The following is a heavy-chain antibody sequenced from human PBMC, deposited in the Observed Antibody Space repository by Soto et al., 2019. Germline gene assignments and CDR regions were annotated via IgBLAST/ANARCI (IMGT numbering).Heavy chain of an antibody. Sequence: QVTLKESGPVLVKPTETITLTCSVSGFSLSNARMDVSWIRQPPGKALEWLAHIFSNGEKFYSSSLRTRLTISNDSSKSQVVLSMTNMDPVDTATYYSARMQDFVSSYLTVPLDVWGQGTMVTVSS. J-gene: IGHJ3*01. D-gene: IGHD3-9*01. V-gene: IGHV2-26*01. CDR1: GFSLSNARMD. CDR3: ARMQDFVSSYLTVPLDV. CDR2: IFSNGEK.